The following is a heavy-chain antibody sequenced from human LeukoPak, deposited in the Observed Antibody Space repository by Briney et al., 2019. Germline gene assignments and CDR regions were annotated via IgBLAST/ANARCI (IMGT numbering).Heavy chain of an antibody. D-gene: IGHD2-2*01. CDR3: ASAASSTTPFDY. Sequence: SETLSLTCTVSGGSISSYYWSWIRQPPGKGLEWIGYIYYSGSTNYNPSLKSRVTISVDTSKNQFSLKLSSVTAADTAVYYCASAASSTTPFDYWGQGTLVTVSS. CDR1: GGSISSYY. V-gene: IGHV4-59*01. J-gene: IGHJ4*02. CDR2: IYYSGST.